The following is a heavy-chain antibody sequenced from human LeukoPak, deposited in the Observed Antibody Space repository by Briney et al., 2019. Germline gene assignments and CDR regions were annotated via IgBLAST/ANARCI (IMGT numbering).Heavy chain of an antibody. V-gene: IGHV3-30*04. CDR3: AKQNNFDTSGLDY. CDR1: GFIFSGNS. CDR2: ISYDGSNK. J-gene: IGHJ4*02. D-gene: IGHD3-22*01. Sequence: PGGSLRLSCAASGFIFSGNSTHWVRQAPGKGLEWVAVISYDGSNKYYADSVRGRFTISRDTSKNTLYLQMNSLRAEDTALYYCAKQNNFDTSGLDYWGQGTLVTVSS.